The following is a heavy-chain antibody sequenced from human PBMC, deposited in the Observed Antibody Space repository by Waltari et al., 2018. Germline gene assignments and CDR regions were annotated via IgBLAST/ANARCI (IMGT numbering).Heavy chain of an antibody. CDR1: GYTFTSYG. D-gene: IGHD4-17*01. Sequence: QVQLVQSGAEVKKPGASVKVSCKASGYTFTSYGISWVRQAPGQGLEWMGWISAYNGNTNYAQKLQGRVTMTTDTSTSTAYMELRSLRVDDTAVYYCARDIDQGEVTTGAFDIWGQGTMVIVSS. CDR2: ISAYNGNT. V-gene: IGHV1-18*01. J-gene: IGHJ3*02. CDR3: ARDIDQGEVTTGAFDI.